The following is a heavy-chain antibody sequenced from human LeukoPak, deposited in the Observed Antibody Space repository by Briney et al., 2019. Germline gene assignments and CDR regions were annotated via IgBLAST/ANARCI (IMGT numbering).Heavy chain of an antibody. V-gene: IGHV3-7*03. CDR3: ARVRSGSSWYFDY. Sequence: PGGSLRLSCAASGFTFSSYAMSWVRQAPGKGLEWVANIKQDGSEKYYVDSVKGRFTISRDNAKNSLYLQMNSLRAEDTAVYYCARVRSGSSWYFDYWGQGTLVTISS. D-gene: IGHD6-13*01. CDR1: GFTFSSYA. CDR2: IKQDGSEK. J-gene: IGHJ4*02.